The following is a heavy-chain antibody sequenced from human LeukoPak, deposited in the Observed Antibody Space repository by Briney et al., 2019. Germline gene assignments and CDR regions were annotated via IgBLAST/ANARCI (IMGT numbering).Heavy chain of an antibody. CDR1: GFTFSDYY. CDR2: ISSSGSTI. V-gene: IGHV3-11*04. CDR3: AELGITMIGGA. J-gene: IGHJ6*04. Sequence: GGSLRLSYAASGFTFSDYYMNWVRQDPGKGLEWVSYISSSGSTIYDADSVKGRFTISRDNAKNSLYLQMNSLRAEDTAVYYCAELGITMIGGAWGKGTTVTISS. D-gene: IGHD3-10*02.